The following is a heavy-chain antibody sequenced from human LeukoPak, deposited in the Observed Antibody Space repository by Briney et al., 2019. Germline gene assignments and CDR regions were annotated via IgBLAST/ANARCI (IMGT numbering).Heavy chain of an antibody. J-gene: IGHJ4*02. D-gene: IGHD5-18*01. Sequence: GGSLRLSCAASGFTFSSYEMNWVRQAPRKGLEWVSYISSSGSTIYYADSVKGRFIIYRDNSKNTLYLQMNSLRAEDTAVYYCAKPHGYSFTNYFDYWGQGTLVTVSS. CDR2: ISSSGSTI. CDR1: GFTFSSYE. V-gene: IGHV3-48*03. CDR3: AKPHGYSFTNYFDY.